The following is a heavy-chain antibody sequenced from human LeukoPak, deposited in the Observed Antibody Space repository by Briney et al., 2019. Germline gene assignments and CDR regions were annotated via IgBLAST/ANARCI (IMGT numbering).Heavy chain of an antibody. CDR1: GYRFTSYW. D-gene: IGHD6-25*01. CDR3: ARRTDSGWKWFDP. J-gene: IGHJ5*02. CDR2: IHPAEYEG. Sequence: GESLKISCKASGYRFTSYWIGWVRQMPGKGLEWMGVIHPAEYEGRYSPSFEGQVTISADRSITTAYMQWSSLKASDTAMYYCARRTDSGWKWFDPWGQGTLVTVSS. V-gene: IGHV5-51*01.